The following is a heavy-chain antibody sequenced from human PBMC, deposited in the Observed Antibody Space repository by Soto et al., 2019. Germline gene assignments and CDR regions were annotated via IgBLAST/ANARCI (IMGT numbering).Heavy chain of an antibody. V-gene: IGHV4-34*01. CDR1: GGSVSGANYY. J-gene: IGHJ3*02. CDR3: ARVERGTATTVVDAFDI. CDR2: MSHSGGT. Sequence: QVQLQQWGAGLLKPSETLSLTCAVYGGSVSGANYYWSWIRQPPGKGLEWIGEMSHSGGTHFNPSLKSRVTRPVDTSTNQFSLKMSSVTPADTAVYYCARVERGTATTVVDAFDIWGPGTMVTVSS. D-gene: IGHD1-1*01.